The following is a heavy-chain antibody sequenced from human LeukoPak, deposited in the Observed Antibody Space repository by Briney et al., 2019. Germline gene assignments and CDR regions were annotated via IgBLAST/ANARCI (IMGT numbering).Heavy chain of an antibody. D-gene: IGHD6-19*01. V-gene: IGHV3-23*01. J-gene: IGHJ4*02. CDR3: AKDAQGLVRGGIYFDF. CDR2: MSGSGSST. CDR1: GFTFKTYA. Sequence: GGSLRLSCAASGFTFKTYAMNWVRQVPGKGPEWVSSMSGSGSSTDYADSVKGRFTISRDNSKNTLYLQMNSLRAEDTALYYCAKDAQGLVRGGIYFDFWGQGSLVTVSS.